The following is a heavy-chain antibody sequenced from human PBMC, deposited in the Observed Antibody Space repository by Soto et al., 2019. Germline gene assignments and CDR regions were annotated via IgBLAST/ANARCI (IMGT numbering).Heavy chain of an antibody. CDR3: AKDANIVVVAGATGGMDV. CDR1: GYTFTDYY. Sequence: ASVKVSFKASGYTFTDYYMHWVRQAPGQGLELMGCINPNSGGTNYAQKFQGRVTMTRVTSISTAYMELSSLRSDDTALYYCAKDANIVVVAGATGGMDVWGQGTTVTVSS. D-gene: IGHD2-2*01. V-gene: IGHV1-2*02. J-gene: IGHJ6*02. CDR2: INPNSGGT.